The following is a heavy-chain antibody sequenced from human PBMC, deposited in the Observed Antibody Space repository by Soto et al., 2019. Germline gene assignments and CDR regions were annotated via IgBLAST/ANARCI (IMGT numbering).Heavy chain of an antibody. J-gene: IGHJ4*02. CDR1: GFNFSNYG. CDR3: AREARRSHPFFAFDH. CDR2: ISFDGSDK. D-gene: IGHD3-3*01. Sequence: GGSLRLSCVASGFNFSNYGMHWVRQAPGKGLEWVAVISFDGSDKYYGESVKGRFTVSRDNSKNTVYLQVSSLRPEDTAAYFCAREARRSHPFFAFDHGGQGTLVTVSS. V-gene: IGHV3-30*03.